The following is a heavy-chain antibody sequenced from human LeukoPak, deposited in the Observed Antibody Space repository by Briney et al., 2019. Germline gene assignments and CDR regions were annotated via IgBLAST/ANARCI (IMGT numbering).Heavy chain of an antibody. CDR2: VSHTGST. V-gene: IGHV4-59*08. CDR1: GGSISNHY. J-gene: IGHJ5*02. D-gene: IGHD1-26*01. Sequence: SETLSLTCTVSGGSISNHYWNWFRQPPGKGLEWIGYVSHTGSTNYNPSLNTRVTMSVGASENQFSLKLSSVTAADTAVYYCARRSGTYFDPWGRGTLVTVSS. CDR3: ARRSGTYFDP.